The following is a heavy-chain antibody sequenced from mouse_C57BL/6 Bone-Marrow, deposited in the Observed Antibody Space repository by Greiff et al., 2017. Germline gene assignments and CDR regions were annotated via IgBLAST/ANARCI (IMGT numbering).Heavy chain of an antibody. J-gene: IGHJ4*01. V-gene: IGHV1-69*01. Sequence: QVQLQQPGAELVMPGASVKLSCKASGYTFTSYWMHWVKQRPGQGLEWIGEIDPSDSYTNYNQKFKGKSTLTVDKSSSTAYMQLSSLNSEDSAVYYGARTPFYDYDWYYAMDYWGQGTSVTVSS. CDR3: ARTPFYDYDWYYAMDY. CDR2: IDPSDSYT. D-gene: IGHD2-4*01. CDR1: GYTFTSYW.